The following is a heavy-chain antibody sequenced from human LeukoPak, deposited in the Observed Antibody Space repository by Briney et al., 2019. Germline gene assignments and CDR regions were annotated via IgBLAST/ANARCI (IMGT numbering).Heavy chain of an antibody. CDR2: IWYDGSNK. Sequence: GGSLRLSCAASGFTFSSYGMHWVRQAPGRGLEWVAFIWYDGSNKYYADSVKGRFTISRDNSKNTLYLQMTSLRAKDTAVYYCATGVTNVGGGYWGQGTLVTVSS. CDR1: GFTFSSYG. J-gene: IGHJ4*02. V-gene: IGHV3-30*02. D-gene: IGHD2-8*01. CDR3: ATGVTNVGGGY.